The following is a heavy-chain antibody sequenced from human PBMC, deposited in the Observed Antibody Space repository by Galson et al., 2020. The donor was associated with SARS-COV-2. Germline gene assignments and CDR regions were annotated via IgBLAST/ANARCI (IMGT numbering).Heavy chain of an antibody. Sequence: GESLKISCAASGFTFSNFPMHWVRQAPGKGLEWVSIISYDGSNDFYADSVRGRFTISRDNSKNTVYLQMNNLRPEDTAIYYCAKDSRPHYDTNLGWFDSWGQGTLVTVSS. CDR1: GFTFSNFP. CDR3: AKDSRPHYDTNLGWFDS. CDR2: ISYDGSND. J-gene: IGHJ5*01. D-gene: IGHD3-22*01. V-gene: IGHV3-30*18.